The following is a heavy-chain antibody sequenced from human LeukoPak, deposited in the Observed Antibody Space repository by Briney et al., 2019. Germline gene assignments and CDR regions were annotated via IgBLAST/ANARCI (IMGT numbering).Heavy chain of an antibody. D-gene: IGHD3-10*01. CDR1: GYTLTTYD. CDR3: ARRSGSGRNPFHI. CDR2: MNPNSGNT. Sequence: ASVKVSCKASGYTLTTYDINWVRQATGQGLEWMGWMNPNSGNTGYAQKFQGRVTITRSTSISTAYMELSSLRSEDTAVYYCARRSGSGRNPFHIWGQGTMVTVSS. J-gene: IGHJ3*02. V-gene: IGHV1-8*03.